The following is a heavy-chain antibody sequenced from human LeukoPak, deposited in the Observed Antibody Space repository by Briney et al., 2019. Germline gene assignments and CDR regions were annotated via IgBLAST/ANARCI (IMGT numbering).Heavy chain of an antibody. CDR3: AREIAGYYDSSGYPGFDY. CDR2: IYTSGST. Sequence: TSETLSLTCTVSGGSISSGSYYWSWIRQPAGKGLEWIGRIYTSGSTNYDPSLKSRVTISVDTSKNQFSLKLSSVTAADTAVYYCAREIAGYYDSSGYPGFDYWGQGTLVTVSS. J-gene: IGHJ4*02. D-gene: IGHD3-22*01. V-gene: IGHV4-61*02. CDR1: GGSISSGSYY.